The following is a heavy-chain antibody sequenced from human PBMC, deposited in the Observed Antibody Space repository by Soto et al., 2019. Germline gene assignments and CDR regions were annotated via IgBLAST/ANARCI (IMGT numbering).Heavy chain of an antibody. CDR2: IWYDGSNK. CDR1: GFTFSSYG. D-gene: IGHD5-12*01. Sequence: GGSLRLSCAASGFTFSSYGMHWVRQAPGKGLEWVAVIWYDGSNKYYADSVKGRFTISRDNSKNTLYLQMNSLRAEDTAVYYCASDFNDGYDQPPLDYWGQGTLVTVSS. J-gene: IGHJ4*02. V-gene: IGHV3-33*01. CDR3: ASDFNDGYDQPPLDY.